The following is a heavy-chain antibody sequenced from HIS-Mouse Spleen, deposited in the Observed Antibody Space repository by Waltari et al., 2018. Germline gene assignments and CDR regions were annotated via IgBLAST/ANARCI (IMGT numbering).Heavy chain of an antibody. J-gene: IGHJ3*02. D-gene: IGHD3-16*01. CDR2: ISSSCSYI. CDR3: ARGASELGEFNYDAFDI. V-gene: IGHV3-21*01. CDR1: GFTFSSYS. Sequence: EVQLVESGGGLVKPGGSLRLSCAASGFTFSSYSMNWVRQAPGRGLVWVSAISSSCSYIYYADSVNGRFTISRDKAKNSLYLQMNSLRAEDTAVYYCARGASELGEFNYDAFDIWGQGTMVTVSS.